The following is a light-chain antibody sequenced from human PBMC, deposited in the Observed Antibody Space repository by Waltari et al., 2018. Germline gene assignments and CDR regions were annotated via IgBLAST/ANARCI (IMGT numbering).Light chain of an antibody. CDR2: DTS. CDR1: AGPVTNSHY. J-gene: IGLJ2*01. CDR3: LLSYTGAREV. V-gene: IGLV7-46*01. Sequence: QAVVTQEPSLTVSPGGPVPLTCGSSAGPVTNSHYPYWFQQKPGQAPRTLIYDTSNKHYWTPARFSGSLLGDKAALTLSGAQPEDEADYYCLLSYTGAREVFGGGTKLTVL.